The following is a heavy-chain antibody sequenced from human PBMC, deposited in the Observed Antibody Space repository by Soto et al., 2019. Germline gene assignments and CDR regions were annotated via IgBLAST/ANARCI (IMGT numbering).Heavy chain of an antibody. J-gene: IGHJ4*02. CDR3: ARGGRNCSGGSCYRYFDY. D-gene: IGHD2-15*01. V-gene: IGHV4-34*01. CDR1: GGSFSGYY. Sequence: PSETLYLTCAVYGGSFSGYYWSWIRQPPGKGLEWIGEINHSGSTNYNPSLKSRVTISVDTSKNQFSLKLSSVTAADTAVYYCARGGRNCSGGSCYRYFDYWGQGTLVTVSS. CDR2: INHSGST.